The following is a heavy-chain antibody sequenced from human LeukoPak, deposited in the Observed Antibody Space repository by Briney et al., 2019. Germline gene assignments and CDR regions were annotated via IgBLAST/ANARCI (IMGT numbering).Heavy chain of an antibody. CDR2: IYYNGRP. CDR3: ARDPTSGSFDY. Sequence: PSETLSLTCSVSGGSISSRYYWGWIRQPPGKGLDWIGSIYYNGRPYYTPSLKSRVTISLDTSRNQFSLRLSSVTAADTAVYYCARDPTSGSFDYWGQGTLVTVSS. D-gene: IGHD3-10*01. V-gene: IGHV4-39*07. CDR1: GGSISSRYY. J-gene: IGHJ4*02.